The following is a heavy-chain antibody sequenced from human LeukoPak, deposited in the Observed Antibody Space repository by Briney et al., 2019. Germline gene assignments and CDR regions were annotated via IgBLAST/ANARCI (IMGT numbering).Heavy chain of an antibody. CDR2: IYYSGST. J-gene: IGHJ4*02. CDR3: ARDLTELELRFFDY. D-gene: IGHD1-7*01. V-gene: IGHV4-39*07. Sequence: SETLSLTCTVSGGSFSSSSYYWGWIRQPPGKGLEWIGSIYYSGSTYYNPSLKSRVTISVDTSKNQFSLKLSSVTAADTAVYYCARDLTELELRFFDYWGQGTLVTVSS. CDR1: GGSFSSSSYY.